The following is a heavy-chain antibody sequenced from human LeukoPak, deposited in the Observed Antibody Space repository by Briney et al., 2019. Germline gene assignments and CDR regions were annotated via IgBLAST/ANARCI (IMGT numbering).Heavy chain of an antibody. J-gene: IGHJ5*02. Sequence: GGSLRLSRAASGFTFSDYYMSWIRQAPGKGLEWVSYISSSSSYTNYADSVKGRFTISRDNAKNSLYLQMNSLRAEDTAVYYCVRDSVVPAAEGNWFDPWGQGTLVTVSS. V-gene: IGHV3-11*06. D-gene: IGHD2-2*01. CDR2: ISSSSSYT. CDR1: GFTFSDYY. CDR3: VRDSVVPAAEGNWFDP.